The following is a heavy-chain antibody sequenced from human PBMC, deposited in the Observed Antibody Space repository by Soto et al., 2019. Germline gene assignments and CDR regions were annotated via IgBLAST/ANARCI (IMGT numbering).Heavy chain of an antibody. CDR3: ARDDATYCGGDCYRYFYYGMDV. J-gene: IGHJ6*02. CDR1: GGTFSNHA. D-gene: IGHD2-21*02. Sequence: SVKVSCKASGGTFSNHAISWVRQAPGQGXEWVGGIIPMFPTADYAQRFQGRVTITADDSTTTVYMELSGLRSEDTAMYYCARDDATYCGGDCYRYFYYGMDVWGQGTTVTVSS. V-gene: IGHV1-69*13. CDR2: IIPMFPTA.